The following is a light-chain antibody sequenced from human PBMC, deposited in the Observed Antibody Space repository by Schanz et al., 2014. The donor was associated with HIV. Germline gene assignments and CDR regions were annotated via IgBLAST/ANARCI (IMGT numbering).Light chain of an antibody. Sequence: DIQLTQSPSFLSASVGDRVTITCRASQGIRRNLVWYQEKSGSAPRLLIYDASTVQRGVPSRFSGSGSGTEFTLTISSLQPDDFGTYYCQQSNTYPLTFGGGTKVEIK. V-gene: IGKV1-9*01. CDR3: QQSNTYPLT. J-gene: IGKJ4*01. CDR1: QGIRRN. CDR2: DAS.